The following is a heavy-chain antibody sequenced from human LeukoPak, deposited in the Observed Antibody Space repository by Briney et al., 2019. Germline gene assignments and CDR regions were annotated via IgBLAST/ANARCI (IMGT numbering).Heavy chain of an antibody. Sequence: ASVKVSCKASGYTFRQYSISWVRQAPGKGFEWMGWVTPSHTARVYAQEFQGRVTMTADTNTNTVSMELRSLRFDDTAVYFCARDYILPLETDNGDGFAIWGQGTVVTVSS. J-gene: IGHJ3*02. V-gene: IGHV1-18*01. CDR3: ARDYILPLETDNGDGFAI. D-gene: IGHD3-3*02. CDR2: VTPSHTAR. CDR1: GYTFRQYS.